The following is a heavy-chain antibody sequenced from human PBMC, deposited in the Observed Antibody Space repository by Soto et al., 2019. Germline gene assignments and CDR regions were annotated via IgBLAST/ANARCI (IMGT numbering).Heavy chain of an antibody. CDR3: ASVLQQLVPEYYFYYYTAT. CDR2: IYHSGST. D-gene: IGHD6-13*01. Sequence: SETLSLTCAVSSGSISSSNWWSWVRQPPGKGLEWIGEIYHSGSTNYNPSLKSRVTISVDKSKNQFSLKLSSVTAADTAVYYCASVLQQLVPEYYFYYYTATWGNGTPVPVSS. V-gene: IGHV4-4*02. CDR1: SGSISSSNW. J-gene: IGHJ6*03.